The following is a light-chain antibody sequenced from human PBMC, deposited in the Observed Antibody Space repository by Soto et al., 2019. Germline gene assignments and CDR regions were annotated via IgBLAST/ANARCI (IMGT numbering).Light chain of an antibody. Sequence: EIVLTQSPGTLSLSPGERATLSCRASQSVSSSYLAWYQQKPGQAPRLLIYGASSRATGIPDRFSGSGSGTDFTLTISRLEPADFAVYYCQQYGSSPRNTFGQGTKLEIK. V-gene: IGKV3-20*01. CDR1: QSVSSSY. J-gene: IGKJ2*01. CDR3: QQYGSSPRNT. CDR2: GAS.